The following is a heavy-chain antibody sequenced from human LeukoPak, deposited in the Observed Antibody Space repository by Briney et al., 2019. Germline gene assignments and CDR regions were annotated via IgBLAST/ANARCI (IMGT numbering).Heavy chain of an antibody. Sequence: PGGSLRLSCAASGFTFSNYAMSWVRQAPGKGLEWVSAISGSASSTYYADSVKGRFTISRDNSKNTLYLQMNNLRAEDTALYYCAKISGYYPFDYWGQGTLVTVSS. V-gene: IGHV3-23*01. D-gene: IGHD3-22*01. CDR3: AKISGYYPFDY. CDR1: GFTFSNYA. CDR2: ISGSASST. J-gene: IGHJ4*02.